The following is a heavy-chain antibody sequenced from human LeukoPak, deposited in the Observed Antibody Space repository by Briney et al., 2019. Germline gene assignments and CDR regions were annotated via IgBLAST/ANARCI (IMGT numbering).Heavy chain of an antibody. J-gene: IGHJ4*02. CDR2: IGAGFDT. D-gene: IGHD3-10*01. CDR3: AREDSTRSGVGELDY. V-gene: IGHV3-13*01. CDR1: GFTFSTYD. Sequence: GGSLRLSCAASGFTFSTYDFHWVRQVTGKGLQWVSTIGAGFDTYYQDSVRGRFTISRENAKNSLYLQMNSLTVGDTAVYYCAREDSTRSGVGELDYWGQGILVTVSS.